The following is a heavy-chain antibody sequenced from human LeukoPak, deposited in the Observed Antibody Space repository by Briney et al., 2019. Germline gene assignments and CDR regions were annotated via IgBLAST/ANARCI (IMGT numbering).Heavy chain of an antibody. CDR2: ISSSSSTI. J-gene: IGHJ4*02. CDR1: GFTFSSYA. V-gene: IGHV3-48*04. CDR3: ARDRDSSGWYGGNYFDY. D-gene: IGHD6-19*01. Sequence: GGSLRLSCAASGFTFSSYAMHWVRQAPWKGLEWVSYISSSSSTIYYADSVKGRFTISRDNAKNSLYLQMNSLRAEDTAVYYCARDRDSSGWYGGNYFDYWGQGTLVTVSS.